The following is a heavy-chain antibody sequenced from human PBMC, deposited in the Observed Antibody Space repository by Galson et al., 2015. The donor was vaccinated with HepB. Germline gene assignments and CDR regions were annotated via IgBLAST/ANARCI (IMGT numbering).Heavy chain of an antibody. V-gene: IGHV1-3*01. Sequence: SVKVSCKASGYTFTSYAMHWVRLAPGQRLEWMGWINAGNGNTKYSQKFQGRVTITRDTSASTAYMELSSLRSEDTAVYYCARAYIVVVPAATYNWFDPWGQGTLVTVSS. J-gene: IGHJ5*02. CDR3: ARAYIVVVPAATYNWFDP. CDR2: INAGNGNT. CDR1: GYTFTSYA. D-gene: IGHD2-2*01.